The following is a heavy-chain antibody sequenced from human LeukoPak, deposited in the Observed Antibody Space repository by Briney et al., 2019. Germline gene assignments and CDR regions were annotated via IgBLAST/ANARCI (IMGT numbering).Heavy chain of an antibody. V-gene: IGHV4-59*01. J-gene: IGHJ6*02. CDR3: ARVGGGNFYNYGMDV. CDR1: DDSIGNYY. Sequence: SETLSLTCTVSDDSIGNYYWSWIRQSPGKGLEWIGYIYFSGSTNYNPSLKRRVAMSVVTSKNQFSPRLTPVTAADTATYYCARVGGGNFYNYGMDVWGQGTTVIVSS. CDR2: IYFSGST.